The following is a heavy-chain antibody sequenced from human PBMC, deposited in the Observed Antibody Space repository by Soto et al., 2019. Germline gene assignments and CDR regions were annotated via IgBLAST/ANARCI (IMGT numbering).Heavy chain of an antibody. V-gene: IGHV4-4*08. CDR3: ARDTRRGCGYGNCYSTWLDP. J-gene: IGHJ5*02. CDR1: GDSIGVYY. CDR2: VHPSGNT. Sequence: SETLSLTCIVSGDSIGVYYWAWIRQTPGKGLEWIGEVHPSGNTNYNPSLESRVTISVDTSRRELFLRLSSVSAADTAVSYCARDTRRGCGYGNCYSTWLDPWGPGTLVTVSS. D-gene: IGHD2-15*01.